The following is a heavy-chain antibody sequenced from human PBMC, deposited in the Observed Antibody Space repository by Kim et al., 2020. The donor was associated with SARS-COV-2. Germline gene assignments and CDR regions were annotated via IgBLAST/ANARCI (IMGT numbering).Heavy chain of an antibody. V-gene: IGHV3-23*01. D-gene: IGHD1-26*01. CDR2: TNNNGGSS. Sequence: GGSLRLSCVASGFTFSDFAMGWVRQAPGKGLEWVALTNNNGGSSYYADSVKGRFTISKDNSRNTLSLQMNSLRGDDTAVYHCVKDRWVGAITAYFDYWGQGLLVTVSP. J-gene: IGHJ4*02. CDR3: VKDRWVGAITAYFDY. CDR1: GFTFSDFA.